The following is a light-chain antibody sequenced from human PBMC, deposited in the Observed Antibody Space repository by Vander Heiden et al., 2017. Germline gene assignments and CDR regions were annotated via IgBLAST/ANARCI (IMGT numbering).Light chain of an antibody. J-gene: IGKJ4*01. CDR3: QQYDNLSLT. Sequence: DIQMTQSPSSLSASVGDRVTITCQASQDISIDLNWYQQKPDKAPKLLIYGASNLETGVPSRFSGSGSGTDFTFTISSLQPEDIATYYCQQYDNLSLTFGGGTKVEI. CDR1: QDISID. V-gene: IGKV1-33*01. CDR2: GAS.